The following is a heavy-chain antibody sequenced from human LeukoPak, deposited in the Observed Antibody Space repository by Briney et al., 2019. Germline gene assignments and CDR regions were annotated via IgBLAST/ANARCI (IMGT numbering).Heavy chain of an antibody. J-gene: IGHJ3*02. D-gene: IGHD3-9*01. CDR2: ISYSGSA. CDR3: AGQGYDILTGYIDAFDT. CDR1: GGSISSYY. Sequence: PSETLSLTCTVSGGSISSYYWSWIRQPPGKGLEWIGYISYSGSANYNPSLKSRVTISIDTSKNQFSLKLRSVTAADTAIYYCAGQGYDILTGYIDAFDTWGQGTMVTVSS. V-gene: IGHV4-59*08.